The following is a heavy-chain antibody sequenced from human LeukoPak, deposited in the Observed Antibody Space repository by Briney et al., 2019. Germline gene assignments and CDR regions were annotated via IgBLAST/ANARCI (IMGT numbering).Heavy chain of an antibody. J-gene: IGHJ4*02. CDR1: GFTFSSYA. CDR3: AKEGEKIWFRELYQFDY. D-gene: IGHD3-10*01. V-gene: IGHV3-23*01. CDR2: ISGSGGST. Sequence: GGSLRLSCAASGFTFSSYAMSWVRQAPGKGLEWVSAISGSGGSTYYADSVKGRFTISRDNSKNTLHLQMNSLRAEDTAVYYCAKEGEKIWFRELYQFDYWGQGTLVTVSS.